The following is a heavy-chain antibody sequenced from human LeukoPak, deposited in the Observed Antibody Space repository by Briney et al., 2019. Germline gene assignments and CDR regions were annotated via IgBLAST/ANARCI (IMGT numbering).Heavy chain of an antibody. CDR3: AKDGGGESSSWYY. CDR2: ISGSGSST. V-gene: IGHV3-23*01. CDR1: GFTFSSFA. D-gene: IGHD6-13*01. Sequence: GGSLRLSCAASGFTFSSFAMNWVRQAPGKGLEWVSAISGSGSSTHYADSVKGRFTISRDNSKNTLYLQMNSLRVEDTAVYYCAKDGGGESSSWYYWGQGSLVTVSS. J-gene: IGHJ4*02.